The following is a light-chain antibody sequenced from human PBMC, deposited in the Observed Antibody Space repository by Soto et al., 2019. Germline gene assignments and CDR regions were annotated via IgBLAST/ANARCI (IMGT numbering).Light chain of an antibody. Sequence: EIVLTQSPGTLSLSPGERATLSCRASQSIRSSYLAWYQHKPGQPPRLIIYAASTRATGIPDRFSGSGSGTDFILTIKRLEPEDFAVYYCQQYGSSQWTFGQGTKVDIK. V-gene: IGKV3-20*01. J-gene: IGKJ1*01. CDR1: QSIRSSY. CDR2: AAS. CDR3: QQYGSSQWT.